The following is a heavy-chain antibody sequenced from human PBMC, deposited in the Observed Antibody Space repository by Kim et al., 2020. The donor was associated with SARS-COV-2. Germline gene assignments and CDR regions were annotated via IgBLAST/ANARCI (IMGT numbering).Heavy chain of an antibody. J-gene: IGHJ6*01. V-gene: IGHV3-23*01. Sequence: GGSLRLSCAASGFTFNSYAMSWVRQAPGKGLEWVSGISGSGGSTFYADSVKGPFTISRDNSKNTLYLQMNSLKAEDTAVYYCARAKVTTTIYYYGMDVWG. CDR1: GFTFNSYA. CDR2: ISGSGGST. CDR3: ARAKVTTTIYYYGMDV. D-gene: IGHD5-12*01.